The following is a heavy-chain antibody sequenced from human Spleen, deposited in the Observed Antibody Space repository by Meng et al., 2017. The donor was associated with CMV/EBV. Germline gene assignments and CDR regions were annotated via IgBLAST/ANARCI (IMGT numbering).Heavy chain of an antibody. CDR2: IYHSGST. V-gene: IGHV4-4*02. Sequence: AVSGGSISSSNWWSWVRQPPGKGLEWIGEIYHSGSTNYNPSLKSRVTISVDKSKNQFSLKLSSVTAADTAVYYCARVDSSSGAWFDYWGQGTLVTVSS. J-gene: IGHJ4*02. CDR3: ARVDSSSGAWFDY. CDR1: GGSISSSNW. D-gene: IGHD6-6*01.